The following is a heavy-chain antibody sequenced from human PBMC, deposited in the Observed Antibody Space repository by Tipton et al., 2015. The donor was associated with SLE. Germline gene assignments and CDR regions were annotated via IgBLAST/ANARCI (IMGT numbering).Heavy chain of an antibody. Sequence: QLVQSGAEVKKPGASVKVSCKASGYTFTSYDINWVRQATGQGLEWMGWMNPDSGHTGYAQKFQDRVTVTRSTSLSTAYMELGSLRSEDTAIYYCARGRGGDWINWFDPWGQGTLVTVSS. CDR2: MNPDSGHT. CDR1: GYTFTSYD. J-gene: IGHJ5*02. V-gene: IGHV1-8*01. CDR3: ARGRGGDWINWFDP. D-gene: IGHD2-21*02.